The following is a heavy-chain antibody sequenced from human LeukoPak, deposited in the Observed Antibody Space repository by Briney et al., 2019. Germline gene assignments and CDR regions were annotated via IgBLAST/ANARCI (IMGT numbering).Heavy chain of an antibody. CDR1: GFTVSNNY. CDR3: ARIDSGSYSDY. J-gene: IGHJ4*02. D-gene: IGHD1-26*01. V-gene: IGHV3-53*01. CDR2: IYSGGST. Sequence: PGGSLRLSCAASGFTVSNNYMSWVRQAPRKGLEWVSVIYSGGSTYYADSVKGRFTISRDNSKNTLYLQMNSLRAEDTAVYYCARIDSGSYSDYWGQGTLVTVSS.